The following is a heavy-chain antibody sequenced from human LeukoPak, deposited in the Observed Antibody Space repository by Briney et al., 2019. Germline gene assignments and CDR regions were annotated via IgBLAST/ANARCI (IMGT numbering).Heavy chain of an antibody. CDR1: GFTFSSYW. D-gene: IGHD3-3*01. CDR3: ARDNDFWSGYYYYYYYYMDV. CDR2: IKQDGSEK. Sequence: GGSLRLSCAASGFTFSSYWMSWVRQAPGKGLEWVANIKQDGSEKYYVDSVKGRFTISRDNAKNSLYLQMNSLRAEDTAVYYCARDNDFWSGYYYYYYYYMDVWGKGTTVTVSS. J-gene: IGHJ6*03. V-gene: IGHV3-7*01.